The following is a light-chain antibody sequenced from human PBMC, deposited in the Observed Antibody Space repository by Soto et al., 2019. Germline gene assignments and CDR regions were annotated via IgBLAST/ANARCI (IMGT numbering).Light chain of an antibody. CDR3: RQYGRSLGFA. V-gene: IGKV3-20*01. CDR2: GAS. CDR1: QSVNSNY. Sequence: EIVLMQSPGTLSLSPGEGATLSCRASQSVNSNYLAWYQQKPGQAPTVLIYGASRRATGIPDRFSGSGSGTDFTLTISRLEPEDFAVYYCRQYGRSLGFALGGGTKVDIK. J-gene: IGKJ4*01.